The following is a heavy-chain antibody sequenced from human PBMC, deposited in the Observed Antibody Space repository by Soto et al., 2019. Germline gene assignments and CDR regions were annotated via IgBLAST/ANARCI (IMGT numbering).Heavy chain of an antibody. CDR2: IKEDGSEK. CDR1: GFTFSTYW. V-gene: IGHV3-7*01. Sequence: GSLRISCAASGFTFSTYWMSWVRQAAGKGLEWVANIKEDGSEKYYVDSVEGRFTISRDNAKNSLYLQMTSPRAEDTALYYCARGWGYFDSSGFPYLYAMDVWGQGTTVTVSS. CDR3: ARGWGYFDSSGFPYLYAMDV. J-gene: IGHJ6*02. D-gene: IGHD3-22*01.